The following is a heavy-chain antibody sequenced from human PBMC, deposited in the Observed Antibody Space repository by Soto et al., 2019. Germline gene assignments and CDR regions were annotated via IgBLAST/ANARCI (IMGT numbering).Heavy chain of an antibody. Sequence: GASVKVSCKVSGYTFTDYNMHWLRQAPGQGPEWMGWINPSSGGTFYAQKFQGRVTMTSDASMATTFLEVTSLTSDDAAVYYCARDRRALAPFDGLAAWGQGTSVTVSS. V-gene: IGHV1-2*02. J-gene: IGHJ5*01. CDR2: INPSSGGT. CDR3: ARDRRALAPFDGLAA. CDR1: GYTFTDYN. D-gene: IGHD3-9*01.